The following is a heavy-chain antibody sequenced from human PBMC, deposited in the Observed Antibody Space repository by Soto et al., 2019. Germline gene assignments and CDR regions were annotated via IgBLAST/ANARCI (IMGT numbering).Heavy chain of an antibody. CDR2: INHSGST. V-gene: IGHV4-34*01. CDR3: ARGTKVNRYYYGSGSYPYLYWYFDL. J-gene: IGHJ2*01. D-gene: IGHD3-10*01. CDR1: GGSFSGYY. Sequence: SETLSLTCAVYGGSFSGYYWSWIRQPPGKGLEWIGEINHSGSTNYNPSLKSRVTISVDTSKNQFSLKLSSVTAADTAVYYCARGTKVNRYYYGSGSYPYLYWYFDLWGRGTLVTVSS.